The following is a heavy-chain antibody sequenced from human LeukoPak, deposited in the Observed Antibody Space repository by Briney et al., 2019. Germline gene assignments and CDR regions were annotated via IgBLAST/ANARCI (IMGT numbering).Heavy chain of an antibody. CDR1: GGSVRSYY. CDR3: ARDTHISLIVVGDAFEI. D-gene: IGHD3-22*01. CDR2: IYTSGTS. V-gene: IGHV4-4*07. J-gene: IGHJ3*02. Sequence: SETLSLTCTVSGGSVRSYYWSWIRQPAGKGLEWIGQIYTSGTSNYNPSLKSRLTMSVDTSKNQVSLKLSSVTAADTAVYYCARDTHISLIVVGDAFEIWGQGTMVTVSS.